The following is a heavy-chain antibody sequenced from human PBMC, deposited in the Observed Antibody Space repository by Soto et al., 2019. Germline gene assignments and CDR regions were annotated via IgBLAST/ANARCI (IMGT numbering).Heavy chain of an antibody. CDR2: IYPGDSDT. J-gene: IGHJ6*02. V-gene: IGHV5-51*01. Sequence: PGESRKISCQGSVYSFASYWIGCVRQMPGKDLEWLGLIYPGDSDTRYSASFQCQVTISADKSLRTAYLQWTSLKASDTALYYCARTRSFTLGFYYDGMDVWGQGTTVTVSS. CDR1: VYSFASYW. CDR3: ARTRSFTLGFYYDGMDV. D-gene: IGHD6-6*01.